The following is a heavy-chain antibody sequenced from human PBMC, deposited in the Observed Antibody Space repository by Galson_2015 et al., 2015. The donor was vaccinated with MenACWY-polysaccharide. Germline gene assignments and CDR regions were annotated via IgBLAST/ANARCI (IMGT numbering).Heavy chain of an antibody. J-gene: IGHJ4*02. V-gene: IGHV3-7*01. D-gene: IGHD6-19*01. Sequence: SLRLSCAASGFTFSTSWMNWVRQAPGKGLEWVANIKEDGSEKYYVDSVKGRFTISRDNAKNSLYLQMNSLRADETAVFYCAGGAGTKRRLHYWGQGTLVTVSS. CDR1: GFTFSTSW. CDR3: AGGAGTKRRLHY. CDR2: IKEDGSEK.